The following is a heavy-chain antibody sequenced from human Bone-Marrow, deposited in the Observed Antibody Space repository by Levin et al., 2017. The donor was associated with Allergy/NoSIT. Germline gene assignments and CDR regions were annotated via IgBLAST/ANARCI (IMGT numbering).Heavy chain of an antibody. Sequence: GESLKISCTASGFTFSDYAMHWVRQAPGKGLEWVTLISYDGSYDYYVDSVKGRFTVSRDNPKNTLYVQMNSLRPEDTALYYCARGRYPRVRGTGHLLDSWGQGTLVTVSS. V-gene: IGHV3-30*03. CDR1: GFTFSDYA. CDR2: ISYDGSYD. D-gene: IGHD3-10*01. CDR3: ARGRYPRVRGTGHLLDS. J-gene: IGHJ4*02.